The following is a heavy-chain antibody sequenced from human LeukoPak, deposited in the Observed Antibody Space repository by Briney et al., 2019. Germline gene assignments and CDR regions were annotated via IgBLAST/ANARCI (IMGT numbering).Heavy chain of an antibody. Sequence: ASVKVSCKASGYTFTSYGISWVRQAPGQGLEWMGWISAYNGNTNYAQKLQGRVTMTTDTSTSTAYMELRSLRSDDTAVYYCARDRDYGDYRGIWFDPWGQGTLVTVSS. CDR3: ARDRDYGDYRGIWFDP. D-gene: IGHD4-17*01. V-gene: IGHV1-18*01. CDR2: ISAYNGNT. J-gene: IGHJ5*02. CDR1: GYTFTSYG.